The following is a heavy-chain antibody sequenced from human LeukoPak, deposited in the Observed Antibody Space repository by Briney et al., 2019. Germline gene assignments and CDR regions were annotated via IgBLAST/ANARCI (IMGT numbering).Heavy chain of an antibody. CDR2: ICTNTGNT. CDR1: HYDFIRFG. V-gene: IGHV1-18*01. Sequence: ASVKDSCKATHYDFIRFGISWVRQAPGKGLEWMGWICTNTGNTIYGQKFQGRVTMTRDTSTSTAYMELRSLMSDDTAMYFCARDPQNNYYDKSGFDYWGQGSLVTVSS. J-gene: IGHJ4*02. D-gene: IGHD3-22*01. CDR3: ARDPQNNYYDKSGFDY.